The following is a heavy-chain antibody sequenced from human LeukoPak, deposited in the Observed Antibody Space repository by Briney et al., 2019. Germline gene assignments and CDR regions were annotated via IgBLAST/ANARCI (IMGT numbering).Heavy chain of an antibody. V-gene: IGHV3-11*03. D-gene: IGHD2-2*01. J-gene: IGHJ3*02. CDR1: GFTFSDFY. CDR2: ISGSSSNT. CDR3: ARSGYCSSTSCSYDAFDI. Sequence: GGSLRLSCAASGFTFSDFYMSWLRQAPGKGLEAVSYISGSSSNTNYADSVKGRFTISRDNAKNSLYLQMNSLRAEDTAVYYCARSGYCSSTSCSYDAFDIWGQGTMVTVSS.